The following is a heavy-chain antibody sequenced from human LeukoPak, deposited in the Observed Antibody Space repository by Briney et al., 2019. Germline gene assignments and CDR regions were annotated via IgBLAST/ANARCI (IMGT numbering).Heavy chain of an antibody. J-gene: IGHJ3*02. CDR2: IYPGDSDT. CDR3: AGPRDFWSGYDAFDI. V-gene: IGHV5-51*01. CDR1: GYSFTSYW. D-gene: IGHD3-3*01. Sequence: MRGESLKISCKGSGYSFTSYWIGWVRQMPGKGLEWMGIIYPGDSDTRYSPSFQGQVTISADKSISTAYLQWSSLKASDTAMYYCAGPRDFWSGYDAFDIWGQGTMVTVSS.